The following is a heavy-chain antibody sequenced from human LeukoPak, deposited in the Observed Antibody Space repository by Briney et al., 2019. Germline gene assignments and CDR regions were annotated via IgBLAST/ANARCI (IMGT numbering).Heavy chain of an antibody. CDR1: GGTFSSYA. Sequence: SVKVSCKASGGTFSSYAISWVRQAPGQGLEWMGRIIPIFGTANYAQKFQGRVTITTDESTNTAYMELSSLRSEDTAVYYCARAPGYSSGWQLFDYWGQGTLVTVSS. CDR2: IIPIFGTA. V-gene: IGHV1-69*05. D-gene: IGHD6-19*01. CDR3: ARAPGYSSGWQLFDY. J-gene: IGHJ4*02.